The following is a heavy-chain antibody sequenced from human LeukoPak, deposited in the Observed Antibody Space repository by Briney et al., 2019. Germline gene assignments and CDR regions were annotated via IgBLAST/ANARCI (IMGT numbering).Heavy chain of an antibody. J-gene: IGHJ4*02. CDR3: ATYRQVLLPFES. D-gene: IGHD2-8*02. V-gene: IGHV3-23*01. CDR1: GFSFSYQG. Sequence: GESLRLSCAGSGFSFSYQGMTWVRQAPGKGLEWVSSIFPSGGEIHYADSVRGRFAISRDNSKSTLSLQMNSLRAEDTAIYYCATYRQVLLPFESWGQGTLVTVSS. CDR2: IFPSGGEI.